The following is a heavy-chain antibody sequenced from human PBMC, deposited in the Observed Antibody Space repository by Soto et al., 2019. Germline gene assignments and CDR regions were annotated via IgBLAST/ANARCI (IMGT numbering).Heavy chain of an antibody. V-gene: IGHV3-48*01. Sequence: PGGSLRLSCAASGFTFSSYSMNWVRQAPGKGLEWVSYVSSSSSTIYYADSVKGRFTISRDNAKNSLYLQMNSLRAEDTTVYYCARDGTGSDFWSGSIDYWGQGTLVTVSS. J-gene: IGHJ4*02. CDR3: ARDGTGSDFWSGSIDY. CDR1: GFTFSSYS. CDR2: VSSSSSTI. D-gene: IGHD3-3*01.